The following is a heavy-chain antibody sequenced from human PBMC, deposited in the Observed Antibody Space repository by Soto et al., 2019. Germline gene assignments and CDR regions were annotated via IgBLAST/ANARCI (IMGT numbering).Heavy chain of an antibody. CDR3: VRDRDSTSSENYFAH. J-gene: IGHJ4*02. CDR1: GFTFSNFW. V-gene: IGHV3-74*01. D-gene: IGHD2-2*01. CDR2: LNTDGSST. Sequence: GGSLRLSCAASGFTFSNFWMHWVRQVPGKGLVWVSRLNTDGSSTNYADSVKGRFTISRDNAKNTLYLQMHSLRAEGTAVYYCVRDRDSTSSENYFAHWGQGTLVTVSS.